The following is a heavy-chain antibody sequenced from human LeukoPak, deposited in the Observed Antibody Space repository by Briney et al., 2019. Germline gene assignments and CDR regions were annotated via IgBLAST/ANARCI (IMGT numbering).Heavy chain of an antibody. D-gene: IGHD3-3*01. CDR1: GYSFTSYW. CDR3: ARHGSDYDFWSGYSTVYPFDY. J-gene: IGHJ4*02. Sequence: GESLKISCKGSGYSFTSYWIGWVRQMPGKGLEWMGIIYPGDSDTRYSPSLQGQVTISADKSISTAYLQWSSLKASDTAMYYCARHGSDYDFWSGYSTVYPFDYWGQGTLVTVSS. V-gene: IGHV5-51*01. CDR2: IYPGDSDT.